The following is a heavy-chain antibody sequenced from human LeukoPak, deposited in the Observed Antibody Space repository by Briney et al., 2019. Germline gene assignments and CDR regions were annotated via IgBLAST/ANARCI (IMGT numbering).Heavy chain of an antibody. J-gene: IGHJ3*02. CDR3: ARDERPFQEDAFDI. V-gene: IGHV4-61*02. CDR2: IYTSGST. Sequence: SETLSLTCIVSGDSISSGNYYWSWIRQPAGKGLEWSGRIYTSGSTNYNPSLKSRVTISIDTSKNQFSLKLSSVTAADTAVYYCARDERPFQEDAFDIWGQGTMVTVSS. CDR1: GDSISSGNYY.